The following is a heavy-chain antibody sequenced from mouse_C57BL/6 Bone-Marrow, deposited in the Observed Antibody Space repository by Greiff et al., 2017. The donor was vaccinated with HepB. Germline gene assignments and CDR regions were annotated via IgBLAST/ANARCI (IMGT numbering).Heavy chain of an antibody. Sequence: VQRVESGPGLVQPSQSLSITCTVSGFSLTSYGVHWVRQSPGKGLEWLGVIWSGGSTDYNAAFISRLSISKDNSKSQVFFKMNSLQADDTAIYYCARNFLYYYGSSFYAMDYWGQGTSVTVSS. CDR3: ARNFLYYYGSSFYAMDY. D-gene: IGHD1-1*01. J-gene: IGHJ4*01. CDR1: GFSLTSYG. V-gene: IGHV2-2*01. CDR2: IWSGGST.